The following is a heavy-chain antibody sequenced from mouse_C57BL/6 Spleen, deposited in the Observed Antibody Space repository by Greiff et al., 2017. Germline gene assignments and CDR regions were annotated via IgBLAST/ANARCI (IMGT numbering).Heavy chain of an antibody. V-gene: IGHV1-5*01. CDR3: TRSFYYYGSSPLDY. CDR1: GYTFTSYW. CDR2: IYPGNSDT. D-gene: IGHD1-1*01. Sequence: EVQLQQSGTVLARPGASVKMSCKTSGYTFTSYWMHWVKQRPGQGLEWIRAIYPGNSDTSYNQKFKGKAKLTAVTSASTAYMELSSLTNEDSAVYYCTRSFYYYGSSPLDYWGQGTTLTVSS. J-gene: IGHJ2*01.